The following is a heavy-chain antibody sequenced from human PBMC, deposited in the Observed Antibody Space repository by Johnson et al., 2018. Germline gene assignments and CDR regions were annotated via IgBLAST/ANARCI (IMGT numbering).Heavy chain of an antibody. CDR2: IGAVGGST. J-gene: IGHJ5*02. V-gene: IGHV3-23*04. Sequence: VQLVESGGGLSQPEGSLTLSCAASGFTFSDYYMAWIRQVPGKGLEWVSVIGAVGGSTYYADSVKGRITISRDTSRTTLYLQMNSLRAEDQAVYYCAKGRGPVRPHTWGQGTRVTVSA. CDR3: AKGRGPVRPHT. CDR1: GFTFSDYY. D-gene: IGHD3-10*01.